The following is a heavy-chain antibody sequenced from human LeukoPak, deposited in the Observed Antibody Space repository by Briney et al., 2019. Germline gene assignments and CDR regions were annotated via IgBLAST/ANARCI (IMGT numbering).Heavy chain of an antibody. CDR2: INSDGSST. J-gene: IGHJ6*03. Sequence: GGSLRLFCAPSGFPFSSHWMHWVRQAPGKGLVWVSRINSDGSSTRYADSVKGRFTISRDNAKNTLYLQMNSLRAEDTAVYYCARDTAADYYYYYMDVWGKGTTVTVSS. CDR1: GFPFSSHW. V-gene: IGHV3-74*01. D-gene: IGHD2-2*01. CDR3: ARDTAADYYYYYMDV.